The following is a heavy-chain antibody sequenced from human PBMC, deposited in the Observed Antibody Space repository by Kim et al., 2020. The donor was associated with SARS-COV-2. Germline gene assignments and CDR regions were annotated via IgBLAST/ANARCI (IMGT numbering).Heavy chain of an antibody. Sequence: STSHNPSLTGRVTISVDTSKNRFSLKLSSVTAADTAVYYCVRIKNWYFDLWGRGTLVTVSS. CDR3: VRIKNWYFDL. CDR2: ST. J-gene: IGHJ2*01. V-gene: IGHV4-31*02.